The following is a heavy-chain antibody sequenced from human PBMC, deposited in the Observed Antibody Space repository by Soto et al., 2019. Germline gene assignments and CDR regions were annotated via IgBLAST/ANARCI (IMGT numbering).Heavy chain of an antibody. CDR1: GYSFTSCW. Sequence: PGESLKISCKGSGYSFTSCWISWVRQMPGKGLECMGMIDLIYFYTNYIPSFQGHVTISADKFISIAYLQWSSLKASDTAMYYCARQRVTMIVVDIPSAFDIWGQGTMVTVSS. D-gene: IGHD3-22*01. CDR2: IDLIYFYT. V-gene: IGHV5-10-1*01. J-gene: IGHJ3*02. CDR3: ARQRVTMIVVDIPSAFDI.